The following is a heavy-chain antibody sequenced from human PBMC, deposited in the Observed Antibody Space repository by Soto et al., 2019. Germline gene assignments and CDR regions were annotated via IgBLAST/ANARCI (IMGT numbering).Heavy chain of an antibody. CDR3: ARVYYDILTGYSPFDY. CDR1: GGSISSGDYY. Sequence: PSETLSLTCTVSGGSISSGDYYWSWIRQPPGKGLEWIGYIYYSGSTNYNPSLKSRVTISVDTSKNQFSLKLSSVTAADTAVYYCARVYYDILTGYSPFDYWGQGTLVTVSS. J-gene: IGHJ4*02. V-gene: IGHV4-61*08. D-gene: IGHD3-9*01. CDR2: IYYSGST.